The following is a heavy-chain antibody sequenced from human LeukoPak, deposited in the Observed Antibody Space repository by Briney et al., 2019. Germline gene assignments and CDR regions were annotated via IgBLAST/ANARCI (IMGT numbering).Heavy chain of an antibody. J-gene: IGHJ3*02. Sequence: GGSLRLSCVASGFSFSDFYMSWIRQAPGKGLEWVSYISSSSDYINYADSVKGRFTISRDNAKNSLYLQMNSLRAGDTAVYYCARTLWTYDAFDIWGQGTMVTVSS. CDR3: ARTLWTYDAFDI. CDR2: ISSSSDYI. V-gene: IGHV3-11*06. D-gene: IGHD3/OR15-3a*01. CDR1: GFSFSDFY.